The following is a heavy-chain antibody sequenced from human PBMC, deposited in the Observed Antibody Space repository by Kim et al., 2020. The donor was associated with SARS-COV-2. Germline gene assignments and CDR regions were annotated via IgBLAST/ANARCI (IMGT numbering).Heavy chain of an antibody. Sequence: SETLSLTCTVSGGSISSSSYYWGWIRQPPGKGLEWIGSIYYSGSTYYNPSLKSRVTISVDTSKNQFSLKLSSVTAADTAVYYCARLGGYNWKIYYYYGMDVWGQGTTVTVSS. V-gene: IGHV4-39*01. D-gene: IGHD1-20*01. CDR2: IYYSGST. J-gene: IGHJ6*02. CDR3: ARLGGYNWKIYYYYGMDV. CDR1: GGSISSSSYY.